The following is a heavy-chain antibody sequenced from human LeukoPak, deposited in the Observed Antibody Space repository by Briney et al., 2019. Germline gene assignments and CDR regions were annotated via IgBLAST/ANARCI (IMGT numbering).Heavy chain of an antibody. CDR3: ARAVFRGASYTSYYYYGMDV. CDR2: IYNSGST. V-gene: IGHV4-59*01. Sequence: SETLSLTCTVSGGSISSYYWSWIRQPPGKGLEWIADIYNSGSTNYNPSLKSRVTISVDTSKNHLSLKLSSVTAADTAVYYCARAVFRGASYTSYYYYGMDVWGQGTTVTVSS. J-gene: IGHJ6*02. CDR1: GGSISSYY. D-gene: IGHD3-10*01.